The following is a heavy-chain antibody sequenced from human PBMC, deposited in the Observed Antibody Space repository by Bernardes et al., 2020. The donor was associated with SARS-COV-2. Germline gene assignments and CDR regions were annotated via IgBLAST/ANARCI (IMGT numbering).Heavy chain of an antibody. Sequence: GGSLRLSCAASGFTFSNYDMHWVRQATGKGLEWVSAIGTAGDTYYPDSVKGRFTISRENAKNSLNLQMNSLRAGDTAVYYCARAYCGGDCYSWSPRRLWYFDLWGRGTLVTVSS. V-gene: IGHV3-13*01. J-gene: IGHJ2*01. D-gene: IGHD2-21*02. CDR1: GFTFSNYD. CDR2: IGTAGDT. CDR3: ARAYCGGDCYSWSPRRLWYFDL.